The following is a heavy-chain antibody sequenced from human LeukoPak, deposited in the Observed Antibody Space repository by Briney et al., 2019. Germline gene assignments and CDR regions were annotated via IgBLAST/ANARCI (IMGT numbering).Heavy chain of an antibody. CDR1: SGSISSSSYY. J-gene: IGHJ4*02. Sequence: SETLSLTCIVSSGSISSSSYYGGWIGQPPGKGLEWIGTIYYSGSTYYNPSLKSRVTISVDTSKNQFSLKLTSVTAADTAVYYCARDSGSYYAYIDYWGQGTLVTVSS. CDR2: IYYSGST. V-gene: IGHV4-39*07. CDR3: ARDSGSYYAYIDY. D-gene: IGHD1-26*01.